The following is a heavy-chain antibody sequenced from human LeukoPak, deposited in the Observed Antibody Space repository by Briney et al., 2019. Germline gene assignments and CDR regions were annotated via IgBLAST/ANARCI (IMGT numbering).Heavy chain of an antibody. V-gene: IGHV5-51*01. Sequence: GESLKISCKGSGYSFTSYWIGWVRQMPGKGLEWMGIIYPGDSDTRYSPSFQGQVTISADRSIITAYLQWSSPKASDTAMYYCARTGYSSSWYGGFDIWGQGTLVTVSS. CDR3: ARTGYSSSWYGGFDI. D-gene: IGHD6-13*01. J-gene: IGHJ3*02. CDR2: IYPGDSDT. CDR1: GYSFTSYW.